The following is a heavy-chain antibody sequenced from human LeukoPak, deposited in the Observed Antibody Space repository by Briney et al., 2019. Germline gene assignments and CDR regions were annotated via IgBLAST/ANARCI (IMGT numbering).Heavy chain of an antibody. V-gene: IGHV1-69*05. CDR3: ARGKDTSAYRALDS. D-gene: IGHD3-22*01. Sequence: SVKVSCRASGDTFSSSAISWVRQAPGQGLEWMGGIIPIFGTTDYAQKFRGRITITTDESTSTAYMEISSLRSEDSAVYYCARGKDTSAYRALDSWGQGTLVTVSS. CDR2: IIPIFGTT. CDR1: GDTFSSSA. J-gene: IGHJ4*02.